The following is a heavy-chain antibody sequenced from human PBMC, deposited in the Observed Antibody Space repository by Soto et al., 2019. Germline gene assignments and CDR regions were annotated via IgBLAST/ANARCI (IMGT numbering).Heavy chain of an antibody. V-gene: IGHV3-21*01. Sequence: GGSLRLSCTASGFTFSSYSMNWVRQAPGKGLEWVSSISSSSSYIYYADSVKGRFTISRDNAKNSLYLQMNRLRAEDTAVYYCARGIVHDRPLVRGVMALNCFDPWGQGTLVTVSS. CDR1: GFTFSSYS. D-gene: IGHD3-10*01. J-gene: IGHJ5*02. CDR2: ISSSSSYI. CDR3: ARGIVHDRPLVRGVMALNCFDP.